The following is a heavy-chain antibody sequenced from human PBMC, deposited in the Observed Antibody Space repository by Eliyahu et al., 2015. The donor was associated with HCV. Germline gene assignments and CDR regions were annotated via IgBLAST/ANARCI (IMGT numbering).Heavy chain of an antibody. D-gene: IGHD6-19*01. CDR2: INHGGST. V-gene: IGHV4-34*01. J-gene: IGHJ6*02. CDR3: ARGGGDEGSGWPFYYYHGMDV. CDR1: GGSFXGYX. Sequence: QVHLQQWGAGLLKSSETLSLXCAVYGGSFXGYXWXWIXQPPGKGXEWXGEINHGGSTTYNPSXKSRVSISIDTSKSQFSLKLSSVTAADTAVYYCARGGGDEGSGWPFYYYHGMDVWGQGTTVTVSS.